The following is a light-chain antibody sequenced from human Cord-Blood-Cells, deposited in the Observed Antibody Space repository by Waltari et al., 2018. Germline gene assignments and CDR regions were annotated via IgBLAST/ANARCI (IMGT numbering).Light chain of an antibody. CDR2: KAS. V-gene: IGKV1-5*03. Sequence: DIQMTQSPSTLSASVGDRVTITCRASQSISSWLAWYQQKPGEAPKLLIYKASSLESGVPSRCRGSGCGTEFTLTISSMQPDDFATYYCQQYNSYSPAWTFGQGTKVEIK. J-gene: IGKJ1*01. CDR1: QSISSW. CDR3: QQYNSYSPAWT.